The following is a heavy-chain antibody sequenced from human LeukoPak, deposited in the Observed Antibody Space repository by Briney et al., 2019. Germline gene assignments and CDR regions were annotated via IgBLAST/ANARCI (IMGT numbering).Heavy chain of an antibody. CDR1: GYSISSGYH. CDR2: IYHSGST. V-gene: IGHV4-38-2*01. CDR3: ARINWNPDY. Sequence: SETLSLTCAVSGYSISSGYHWDWIRQPPGKGLEWIGSIYHSGSTYYNPSLKSRVTTSVDTSKNQFSLKLSSVTAADTAVYYCARINWNPDYWGQGTLVTVSS. J-gene: IGHJ4*02. D-gene: IGHD1-1*01.